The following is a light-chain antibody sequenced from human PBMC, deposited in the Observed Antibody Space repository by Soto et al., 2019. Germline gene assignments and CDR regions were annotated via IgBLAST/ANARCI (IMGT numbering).Light chain of an antibody. J-gene: IGKJ5*01. CDR1: QSVSSSY. CDR2: GAS. V-gene: IGKV3-20*01. Sequence: EIVLTQSPGTLSLSPGERATLSCRASQSVSSSYLAWYQQKPGQAPRLLIYGASSRATGIPERFSGSGSGTHFTLPISRPEPEDFAVYYCQQYGSSPPITFGQGTRLEIK. CDR3: QQYGSSPPIT.